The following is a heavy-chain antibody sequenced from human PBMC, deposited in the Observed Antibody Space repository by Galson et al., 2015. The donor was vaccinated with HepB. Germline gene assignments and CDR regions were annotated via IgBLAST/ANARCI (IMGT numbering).Heavy chain of an antibody. Sequence: SLRLSCAASGFTFSSYAMNWVRQAPGKGLEWVSAIGAHGGTKFYADSVKGRFSISRDNAKNLVYLQMNSLRSEDTAFYYCTKDTSPGGADYWGQGTLVTVSP. CDR2: IGAHGGTK. V-gene: IGHV3-23*01. J-gene: IGHJ4*02. D-gene: IGHD1-26*01. CDR3: TKDTSPGGADY. CDR1: GFTFSSYA.